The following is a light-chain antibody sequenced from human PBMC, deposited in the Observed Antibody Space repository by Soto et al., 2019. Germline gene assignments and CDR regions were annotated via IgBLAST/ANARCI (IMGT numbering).Light chain of an antibody. CDR2: VAS. CDR3: QKYNSAPWT. J-gene: IGKJ1*01. Sequence: DIQMTQSPSSLSASVGDRVTITCRASQGISNYLAWYQQQPGKVHKLLIYVASTLQSGVPSRLSGSGSGTDFPLTISSLQPEDVATYYCQKYNSAPWTFGQGTKVEIK. CDR1: QGISNY. V-gene: IGKV1-27*01.